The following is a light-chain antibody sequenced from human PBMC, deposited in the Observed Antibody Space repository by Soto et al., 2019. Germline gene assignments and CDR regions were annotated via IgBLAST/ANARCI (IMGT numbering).Light chain of an antibody. CDR1: QSVTSTY. V-gene: IGKV3-20*01. J-gene: IGKJ1*01. CDR2: GAS. CDR3: QQYAYPPWT. Sequence: DTVLTQSPGTLSLSPGERATLSCRASQSVTSTYLAWYQQKPGQAPRLLIYGASTRATGIPDRFSGGGSGTDFTLTISRLEPEDFVVYYCQQYAYPPWTFGHGTKVEIK.